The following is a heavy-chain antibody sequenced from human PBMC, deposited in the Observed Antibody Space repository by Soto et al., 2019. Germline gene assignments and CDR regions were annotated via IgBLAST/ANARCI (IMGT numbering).Heavy chain of an antibody. V-gene: IGHV4-4*07. D-gene: IGHD3-10*01. Sequence: SETLSLTCSVSGGSINSYWWSWIRQPAGKGLEWIGRVYSSGTTDYNPSLNSRATLSVETSKNQFSLKLSSVTAADTAVYYCARDIGSYAYGEGYWGQGIQVTAPQ. CDR3: ARDIGSYAYGEGY. CDR2: VYSSGTT. J-gene: IGHJ4*02. CDR1: GGSINSYW.